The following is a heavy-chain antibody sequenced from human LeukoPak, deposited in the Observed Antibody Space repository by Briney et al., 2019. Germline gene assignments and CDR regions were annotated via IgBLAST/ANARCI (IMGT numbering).Heavy chain of an antibody. V-gene: IGHV1-46*01. CDR1: GYTFTNYL. CDR2: INPGDGYI. Sequence: AASVKVSCKASGYTFTNYLTHWVRRAPGQGLEWMGVINPGDGYINYAQKFQGRVTITADKSTSTAYMELSSLRSEDTAVYYCARVDTAMVNYFDYWGQGTLVTVSS. CDR3: ARVDTAMVNYFDY. D-gene: IGHD5-18*01. J-gene: IGHJ4*02.